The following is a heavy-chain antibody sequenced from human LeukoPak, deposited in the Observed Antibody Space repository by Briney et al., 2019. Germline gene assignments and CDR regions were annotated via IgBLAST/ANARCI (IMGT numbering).Heavy chain of an antibody. CDR3: ARDLDSSGRIADYGMDV. V-gene: IGHV1-2*06. CDR1: GYTFTSYY. J-gene: IGHJ6*02. Sequence: GAPVKVSCKASGYTFTSYYMHWVRQAPGQGLEWMGRINPNSGGTNYAQKFQGRVTMTRDTSISTAYMELSRLRSDDTAVYYCARDLDSSGRIADYGMDVGGQGTTVTVSS. D-gene: IGHD3-22*01. CDR2: INPNSGGT.